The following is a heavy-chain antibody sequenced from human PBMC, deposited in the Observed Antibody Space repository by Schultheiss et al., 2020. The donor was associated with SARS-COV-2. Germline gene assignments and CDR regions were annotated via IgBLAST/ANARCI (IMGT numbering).Heavy chain of an antibody. Sequence: SQTLSLTCTVSGGSVSSGSYYWSWIRQPPGKGLEWIGYMHYTGSTNYNPSLKSRVTISVDTSKNQFSLKLSSVTAADTAVYYCASGYCSSTSCYHFDYWGQGTLVTVSS. CDR2: MHYTGST. V-gene: IGHV4-61*01. CDR3: ASGYCSSTSCYHFDY. CDR1: GGSVSSGSYY. D-gene: IGHD2-2*01. J-gene: IGHJ4*02.